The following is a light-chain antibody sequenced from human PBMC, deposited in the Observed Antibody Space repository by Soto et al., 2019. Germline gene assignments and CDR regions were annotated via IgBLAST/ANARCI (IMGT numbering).Light chain of an antibody. CDR3: QQYGNSPLT. Sequence: EIVSTQSPGTLSLSPGERATLSCRASQSVRSSYFAWYQQKPGQAPRLLIFGASTRAPGIPDRFSGSGSGTDFTLTISKLEPEDFALFYCQQYGNSPLTFGGGTKVDIK. J-gene: IGKJ4*01. CDR1: QSVRSSY. CDR2: GAS. V-gene: IGKV3-20*01.